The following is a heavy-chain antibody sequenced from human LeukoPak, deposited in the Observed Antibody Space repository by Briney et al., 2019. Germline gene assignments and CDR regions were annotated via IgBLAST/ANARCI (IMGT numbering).Heavy chain of an antibody. CDR1: GFTVSSNY. V-gene: IGHV3-23*01. CDR2: ISGTGGSA. Sequence: GGSLRLSCAASGFTVSSNYMSWVRQAPGKGLEWVSAISGTGGSAYYTDSVKGRFTISRDNSRNTLYLQMNSLRAEDTAVYYCAKARSSSSTYYFDYWGQGTLVTVSS. CDR3: AKARSSSSTYYFDY. D-gene: IGHD6-6*01. J-gene: IGHJ4*02.